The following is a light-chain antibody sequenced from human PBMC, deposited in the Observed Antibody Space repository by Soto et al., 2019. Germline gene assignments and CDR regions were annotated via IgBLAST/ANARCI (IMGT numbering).Light chain of an antibody. J-gene: IGKJ4*01. CDR2: GAS. Sequence: EIVMTQSPATLSVSPGERATLSCRASQSVGSNLAWYQRRPGQAPRLLIYGASTRATSIPARFSGSGSGTEFTLTISSLQSEDFAVYYCQQHNNWPPLTFGGGTKVEIK. CDR1: QSVGSN. CDR3: QQHNNWPPLT. V-gene: IGKV3-15*01.